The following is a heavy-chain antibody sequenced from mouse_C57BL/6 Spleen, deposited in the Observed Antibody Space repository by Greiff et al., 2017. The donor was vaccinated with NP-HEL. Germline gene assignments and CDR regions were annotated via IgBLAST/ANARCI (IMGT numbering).Heavy chain of an antibody. V-gene: IGHV1-69*01. CDR1: GYTFTSYW. J-gene: IGHJ2*01. CDR3: ARARDYNDYYFDY. D-gene: IGHD3-3*01. Sequence: QVQLQQPGAELVMPGASVKLSCKASGYTFTSYWMHWVKQRPGQGLEWIGEIDPSDSYTNYNQKFKGKSTLTVDKSSSTAYMQLRSLTYEDSAVYYCARARDYNDYYFDYWGQGTTLTVSS. CDR2: IDPSDSYT.